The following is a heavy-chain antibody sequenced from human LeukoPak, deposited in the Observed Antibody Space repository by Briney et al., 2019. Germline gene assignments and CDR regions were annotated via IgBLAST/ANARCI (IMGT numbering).Heavy chain of an antibody. Sequence: GGSLRLSCAASGFTFSSYAMSWVRQAPGKGLEWVSSISSSSSYIYYADSVKGRFTISRDNAKNSLYLQMNSLRAEDTAVYYCAREFLSPSLEPPNDYWGQGTLVTVSS. CDR1: GFTFSSYA. CDR2: ISSSSSYI. V-gene: IGHV3-21*01. CDR3: AREFLSPSLEPPNDY. D-gene: IGHD1-1*01. J-gene: IGHJ4*02.